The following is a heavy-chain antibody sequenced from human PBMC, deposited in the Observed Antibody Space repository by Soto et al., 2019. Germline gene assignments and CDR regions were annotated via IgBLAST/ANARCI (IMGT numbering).Heavy chain of an antibody. CDR3: AHRRVCTGPKGWFDP. Sequence: QITLKESGPTLVKPTQTLTLTCTFSGFSLTTSGVGVGWIRQPPGKALEWLALIYWDDDKRYSPSLKSRVTTPQDTSKNQVVLTMTNIDPVDTATYYCAHRRVCTGPKGWFDPWGQGTPVTVSS. V-gene: IGHV2-5*02. D-gene: IGHD1-1*01. CDR2: IYWDDDK. J-gene: IGHJ5*02. CDR1: GFSLTTSGVG.